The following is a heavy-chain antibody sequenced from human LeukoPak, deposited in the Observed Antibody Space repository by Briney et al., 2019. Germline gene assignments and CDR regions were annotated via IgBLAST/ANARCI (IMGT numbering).Heavy chain of an antibody. Sequence: GASVKVSCKVSGYTLTELSVHWVRQAPGKGLEWMGGFDPEDGETIYAQKFQGRVTMTEDTSTDTAYMELSSLRSEDTAVYYCATLLRYFDWVKGAFDIWGQGTMVTVSS. V-gene: IGHV1-24*01. J-gene: IGHJ3*02. D-gene: IGHD3-9*01. CDR1: GYTLTELS. CDR2: FDPEDGET. CDR3: ATLLRYFDWVKGAFDI.